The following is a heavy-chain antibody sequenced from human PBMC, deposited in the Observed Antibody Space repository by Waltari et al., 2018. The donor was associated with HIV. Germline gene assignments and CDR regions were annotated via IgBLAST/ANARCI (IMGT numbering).Heavy chain of an antibody. CDR3: ARGVFSLIVAGTNFDY. Sequence: QVQLQQWGTALLKPSETLALTCAVYGGSFNGYYWSWFRQPPGKGLEWIGQIDHRGTSHYNPTLKDRLTMSVDTSKNQFSLKLTSATAADTAVFYCARGVFSLIVAGTNFDYWGQGFLVTVSS. CDR1: GGSFNGYY. CDR2: IDHRGTS. J-gene: IGHJ4*02. V-gene: IGHV4-34*01. D-gene: IGHD5-12*01.